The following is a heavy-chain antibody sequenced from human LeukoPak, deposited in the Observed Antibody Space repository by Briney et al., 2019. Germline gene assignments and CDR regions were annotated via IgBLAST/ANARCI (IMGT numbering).Heavy chain of an antibody. CDR2: FDPEDGET. D-gene: IGHD6-19*01. CDR1: GYTLTELS. Sequence: ASVKVSCKVSGYTLTELSMHWVRQAPGKGLQWMGAFDPEDGETIYAQKFQGRVTMTEDTSTDTAYMELSSLRSEDTAIYYCARMVRYSSGWLQYYSDYWGQGTLVTVSS. V-gene: IGHV1-24*01. CDR3: ARMVRYSSGWLQYYSDY. J-gene: IGHJ4*02.